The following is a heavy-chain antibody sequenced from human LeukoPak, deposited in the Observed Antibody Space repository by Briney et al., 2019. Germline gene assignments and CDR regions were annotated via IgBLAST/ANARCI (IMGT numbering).Heavy chain of an antibody. D-gene: IGHD4/OR15-4a*01. V-gene: IGHV4-59*12. Sequence: PSETLSLTCTVSGGSISSYYWSWIRQPPGKGLEWIGYIYYSGSTNYNPSLKSRVTISVDTSKNQFSLKLSSVTAADTAVYYCAGLTSSRRAFDIWGQGTMVTVSS. CDR2: IYYSGST. CDR1: GGSISSYY. J-gene: IGHJ3*02. CDR3: AGLTSSRRAFDI.